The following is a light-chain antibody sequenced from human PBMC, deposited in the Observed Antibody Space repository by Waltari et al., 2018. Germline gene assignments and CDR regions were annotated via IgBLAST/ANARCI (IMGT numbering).Light chain of an antibody. V-gene: IGKV1-5*03. CDR1: QSISNW. CDR3: QQYNSYSLLT. Sequence: IEMTRPPCPRSSADGERFTITCRASQSISNWLAWYQQKPGKAPKLLIYKASTLESGVPSRFSGSGSGTEFTLTISSLQPDDFATYYCQQYNSYSLLTFGGGTKVEIK. J-gene: IGKJ4*01. CDR2: KAS.